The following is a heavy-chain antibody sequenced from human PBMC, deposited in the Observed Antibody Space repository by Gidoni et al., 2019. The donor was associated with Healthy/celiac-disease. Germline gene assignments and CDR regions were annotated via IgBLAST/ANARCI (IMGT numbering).Heavy chain of an antibody. CDR3: ARQQPGIAAAGTRSLYYYYYGMDV. Sequence: QVQLVQSGAEVKKPGASVKVSCKASGYTFTSYYMHWVRKAPGQGLEWMGIINPSGGSTSYAQKFQGTVYMELSSLRSEDTAVYYCARQQPGIAAAGTRSLYYYYYGMDVWGQGTTVTVSS. CDR1: GYTFTSYY. J-gene: IGHJ6*02. CDR2: INPSGGST. D-gene: IGHD6-13*01. V-gene: IGHV1-46*03.